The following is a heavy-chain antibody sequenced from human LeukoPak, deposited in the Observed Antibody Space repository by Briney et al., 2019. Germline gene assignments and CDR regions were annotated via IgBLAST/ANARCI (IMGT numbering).Heavy chain of an antibody. D-gene: IGHD3-22*01. CDR3: ASSPRRYYYDSSGYYRNSNWFDP. Sequence: SETLSLTCTVSGGSISSYYWSWIRQPPGKGLEWIGYIYYSGSTNYNPSLKSRVTISVDTSKNQFSLKLSSVTAADTAVYYCASSPRRYYYDSSGYYRNSNWFDPWGQGTLVTVSS. V-gene: IGHV4-59*12. CDR1: GGSISSYY. J-gene: IGHJ5*02. CDR2: IYYSGST.